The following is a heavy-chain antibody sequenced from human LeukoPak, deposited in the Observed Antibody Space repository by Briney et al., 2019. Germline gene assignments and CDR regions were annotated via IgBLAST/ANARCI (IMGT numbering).Heavy chain of an antibody. V-gene: IGHV4-59*12. CDR3: ATDPGQEIDY. CDR1: AGSITGYY. CDR2: VYDRGHT. D-gene: IGHD5-24*01. J-gene: IGHJ4*02. Sequence: SETLSLTCTVSAGSITGYYWTWIRQPPGKGLEWIGYVYDRGHTNYNPSLKSRVTMSEDTSKNQFSLKLSSVTAADTAVYYCATDPGQEIDYWGQGTLVTVSS.